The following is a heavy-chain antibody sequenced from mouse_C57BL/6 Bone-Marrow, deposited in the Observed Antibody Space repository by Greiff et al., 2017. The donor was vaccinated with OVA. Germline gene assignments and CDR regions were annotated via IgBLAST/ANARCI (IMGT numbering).Heavy chain of an antibody. J-gene: IGHJ2*01. CDR2: IYPGNSDT. V-gene: IGHV1-5*01. CDR1: GYTFTSYW. Sequence: VQLQQSGTVLARPGASVKMSCKPSGYTFTSYWMHWVKQRPGQGLEWIGAIYPGNSDTSYNQKFKGKAKLTAVTSASTAYMELSSLTNEDSAVYYCTRVLNWDLGGVDYWGQGTTLTVSS. CDR3: TRVLNWDLGGVDY. D-gene: IGHD4-1*02.